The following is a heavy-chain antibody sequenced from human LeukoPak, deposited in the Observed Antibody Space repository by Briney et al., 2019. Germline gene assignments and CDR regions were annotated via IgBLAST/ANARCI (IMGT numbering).Heavy chain of an antibody. CDR3: AREYINYVQDY. D-gene: IGHD4-11*01. CDR2: IWSDGSYK. J-gene: IGHJ4*02. V-gene: IGHV3-33*01. Sequence: PGGSLRLSCAASGFTFRIHGMHWVLHAPGKGLLWVAVIWSDGSYKYYADSVKGRFTISRDFSKNTLYLQMNSLRAEDTAVYYCAREYINYVQDYWGQGTLVTVSS. CDR1: GFTFRIHG.